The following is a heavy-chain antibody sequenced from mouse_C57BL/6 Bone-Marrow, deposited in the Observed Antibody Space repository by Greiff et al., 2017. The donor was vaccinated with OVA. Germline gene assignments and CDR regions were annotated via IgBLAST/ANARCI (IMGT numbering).Heavy chain of an antibody. Sequence: QVQLQQSGAELARPGASVKLSCKASGSTFTTYPIEWMKQNHGKSLEWIGNFHPYTDDTKYNEKFKGKATLTVEKSSSTVYLELSRLTSDDSAVYYCARPGDYDGDWVAYWGQGTLVTVSA. V-gene: IGHV1-47*01. CDR3: ARPGDYDGDWVAY. J-gene: IGHJ3*01. CDR1: GSTFTTYP. CDR2: FHPYTDDT. D-gene: IGHD2-4*01.